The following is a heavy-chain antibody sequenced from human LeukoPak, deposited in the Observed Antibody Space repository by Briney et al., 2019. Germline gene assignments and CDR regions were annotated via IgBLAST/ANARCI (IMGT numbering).Heavy chain of an antibody. CDR2: IYTSGST. CDR1: GGSISSYY. J-gene: IGHJ6*03. D-gene: IGHD6-13*01. V-gene: IGHV4-4*07. CDR3: AREEGIAAASTYYYYMDV. Sequence: SETLSLTCTVSGGSISSYYWSWIRQPAGKGLEWIGRIYTSGSTNYNPSLKSRVTRSVDTSKNQFSLKLSSVTAADTAVYYCAREEGIAAASTYYYYMDVWGKGTTVTVSS.